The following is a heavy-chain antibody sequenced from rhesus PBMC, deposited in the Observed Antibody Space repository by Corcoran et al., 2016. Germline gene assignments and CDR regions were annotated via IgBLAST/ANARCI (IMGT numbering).Heavy chain of an antibody. CDR3: ARLYGNYWYFDL. J-gene: IGHJ2*01. Sequence: QLQLQESGPGLVKPSETLSVTCAVSGGSISSSYWSWIRQAPGKGLVWIGSIYGSGSGTNYNPSLKSRVTLSVDTSKNQISLKMSSVTTADTAVYYGARLYGNYWYFDLRGPGTPITISS. CDR2: IYGSGSGT. V-gene: IGHV4-169*01. CDR1: GGSISSSY. D-gene: IGHD4-35*01.